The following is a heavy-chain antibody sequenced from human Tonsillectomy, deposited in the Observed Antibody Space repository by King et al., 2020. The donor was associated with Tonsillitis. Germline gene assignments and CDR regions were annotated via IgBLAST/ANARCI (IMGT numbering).Heavy chain of an antibody. J-gene: IGHJ4*02. D-gene: IGHD6-19*01. CDR2: ISYDGSNK. V-gene: IGHV3-30*04. CDR1: GFTFSAYA. Sequence: VQLVESGGGVVQPGRSLRLSCAASGFTFSAYAMHWVHQAPGKGLEWVAVISYDGSNKYYADSVKGRFTISRDNSKNTLYLQMDSLRAEDTAVYYCASSSGPYSSGYYGVDWGQGTLVTVSS. CDR3: ASSSGPYSSGYYGVD.